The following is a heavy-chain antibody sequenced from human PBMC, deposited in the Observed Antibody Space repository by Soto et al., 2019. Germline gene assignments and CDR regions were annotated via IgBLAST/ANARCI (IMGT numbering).Heavy chain of an antibody. V-gene: IGHV1-18*01. CDR2: ISAYNGNT. CDR1: GYTFTSYG. D-gene: IGHD3-10*01. Sequence: ASVKVSCKVSGYTFTSYGISWVRQAPGQGLEWMGWISAYNGNTNYAQKLQGRVTMTTDASTSTAYMELRSLRSDDTAVYYCARGASIWFGELLGYYYYYGTDVRGQGTTVTVSS. CDR3: ARGASIWFGELLGYYYYYGTDV. J-gene: IGHJ6*02.